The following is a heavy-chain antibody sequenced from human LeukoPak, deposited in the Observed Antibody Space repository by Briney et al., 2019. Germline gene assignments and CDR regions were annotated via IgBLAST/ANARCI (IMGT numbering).Heavy chain of an antibody. V-gene: IGHV1-69*06. J-gene: IGHJ6*03. CDR3: ARVGRSRTGIYRSGGSCYYYYMDV. CDR1: GGTFSSYA. D-gene: IGHD2-15*01. CDR2: IIPIFGTA. Sequence: GASVKVSCKASGGTFSSYAISWVRQAPGQGLEWMGGIIPIFGTANYAQKFQGRVTITADKSTSTAYMELSSLRSEDTAVYYCARVGRSRTGIYRSGGSCYYYYMDVWGKGTTVTVSS.